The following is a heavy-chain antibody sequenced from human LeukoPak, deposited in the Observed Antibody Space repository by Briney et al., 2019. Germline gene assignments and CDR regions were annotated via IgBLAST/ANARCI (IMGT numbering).Heavy chain of an antibody. Sequence: SETLSLTCAVYGGFFSGYYWSWIRQPPGKGLEWIGEINHSGSTNYNPSLKSRVTISVDTSKNQFSLKLSSVTAADTAVYYCAVELGYCSSTSCYTAFDIWGQGTMVTVSS. D-gene: IGHD2-2*02. CDR2: INHSGST. V-gene: IGHV4-34*01. CDR3: AVELGYCSSTSCYTAFDI. J-gene: IGHJ3*02. CDR1: GGFFSGYY.